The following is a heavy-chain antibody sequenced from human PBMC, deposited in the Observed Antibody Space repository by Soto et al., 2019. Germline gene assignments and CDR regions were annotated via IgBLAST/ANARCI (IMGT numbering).Heavy chain of an antibody. CDR3: VRSARLSPFDI. J-gene: IGHJ4*02. Sequence: GGSLRLSCAASGFTFSSYAMSWVRQAPGKGLEWVSAISGSGGSTYYADSVMGRFTISRDNSKNTLYLQMNSLKTEDTAVYYCVRSARLSPFDIWGQGILVTVSS. CDR1: GFTFSSYA. V-gene: IGHV3-23*01. CDR2: ISGSGGST.